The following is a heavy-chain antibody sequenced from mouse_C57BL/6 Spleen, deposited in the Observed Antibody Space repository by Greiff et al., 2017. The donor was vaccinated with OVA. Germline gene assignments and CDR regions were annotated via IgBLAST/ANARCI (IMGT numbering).Heavy chain of an antibody. CDR2: INPNNGGT. J-gene: IGHJ3*01. CDR3: ARDSNYLFAY. Sequence: EVQLQESGPELVKPGASVKIPCKASGYTFTDYNMDWVKQSHGKSLEWIGDINPNNGGTIYNQKFKGKATLTVDKSSSTAYMELRSLTSEDTAVYYCARDSNYLFAYWGQGTLVTVSA. CDR1: GYTFTDYN. D-gene: IGHD2-5*01. V-gene: IGHV1-18*01.